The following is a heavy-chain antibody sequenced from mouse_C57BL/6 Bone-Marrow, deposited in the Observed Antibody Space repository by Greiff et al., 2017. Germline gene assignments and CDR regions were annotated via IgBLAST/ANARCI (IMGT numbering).Heavy chain of an antibody. J-gene: IGHJ3*01. CDR1: GYTFTGYW. D-gene: IGHD2-2*01. CDR2: ILPGSGST. CDR3: GRGSTMVTGGCAY. Sequence: QVQLQQSGAELMKPGASVKLSCKATGYTFTGYWIEWVKQRPGHGLEWIGEILPGSGSTKYNEKFKGKATFTADTSSNTAYMLLRSLTTEDSAVYYCGRGSTMVTGGCAYWGQGTLVTVSA. V-gene: IGHV1-9*01.